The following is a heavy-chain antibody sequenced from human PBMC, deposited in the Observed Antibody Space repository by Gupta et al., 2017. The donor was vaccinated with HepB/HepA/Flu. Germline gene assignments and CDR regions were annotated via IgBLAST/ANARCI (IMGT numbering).Heavy chain of an antibody. Sequence: EVQLVESGGGLVQPGGSLRLSCAASGFTFSDHWMNWVRQPPGKGLEWVATIKHDGSEKYYVDSVKGRCTISRDNGKNSLFLQMNNLRAEDTAVYYCGRGYCAYTSPLESWGQGTLVTVSS. CDR3: GRGYCAYTSPLES. V-gene: IGHV3-7*01. CDR2: IKHDGSEK. CDR1: GFTFSDHW. D-gene: IGHD3-16*01. J-gene: IGHJ4*02.